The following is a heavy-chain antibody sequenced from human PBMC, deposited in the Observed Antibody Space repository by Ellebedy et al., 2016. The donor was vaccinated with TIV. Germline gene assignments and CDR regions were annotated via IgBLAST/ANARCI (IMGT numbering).Heavy chain of an antibody. CDR3: VRDGAYGDYSPGYYGMDV. Sequence: GESLKISCAASGFTFNSYWMSWVRQAPGKGLEWVANINQDGSRLYYVDSVKGRFTISRDNAKNSMYLRMNTLRVEDTAVYHCVRDGAYGDYSPGYYGMDVWGQGTTVTVSS. V-gene: IGHV3-7*03. CDR2: INQDGSRL. J-gene: IGHJ6*02. D-gene: IGHD3-22*01. CDR1: GFTFNSYW.